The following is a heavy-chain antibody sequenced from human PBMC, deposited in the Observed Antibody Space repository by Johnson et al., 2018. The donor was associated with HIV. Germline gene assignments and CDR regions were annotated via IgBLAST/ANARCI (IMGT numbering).Heavy chain of an antibody. Sequence: QVQLVESGGGLVKPGGSLRLSCAASGFTFSDYYMSWIRQAPGKGLEWVSYISSSGSTIYYADSVKGRFTISRDNAKHSLYLQMNSLRAGDTALYYCARAVCRGGRCYSHDAFDIWGQGTMVTVSS. CDR2: ISSSGSTI. D-gene: IGHD2-15*01. CDR3: ARAVCRGGRCYSHDAFDI. CDR1: GFTFSDYY. V-gene: IGHV3-11*04. J-gene: IGHJ3*02.